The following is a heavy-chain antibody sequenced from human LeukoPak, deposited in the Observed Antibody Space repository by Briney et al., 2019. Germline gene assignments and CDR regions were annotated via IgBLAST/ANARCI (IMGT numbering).Heavy chain of an antibody. J-gene: IGHJ4*02. CDR1: GFTFSSYW. V-gene: IGHV5-51*01. Sequence: PGGSLRLSCAASGFTFSSYWIGWVRQMPGKGLEWMGIIYPGDSDTRYSPSFQGQVTISADKSISTAYLQWSSLKASDTAMYYCARLLVEYFDWLSPPNWGQGTLVTVSS. CDR3: ARLLVEYFDWLSPPN. D-gene: IGHD3-9*01. CDR2: IYPGDSDT.